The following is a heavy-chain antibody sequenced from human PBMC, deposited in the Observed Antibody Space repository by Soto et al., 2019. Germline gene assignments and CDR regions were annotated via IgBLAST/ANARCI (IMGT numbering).Heavy chain of an antibody. D-gene: IGHD2-15*01. Sequence: SETLSLTCSVSGDSISTVDYFWAWIRQPPGQALEYIGYIYKSTTTYYNPSFEGRVAISLDTSKSQFSLTVTSVTAADTAVYFCARGRYCLTGRCFPNWFDSWGQGTLVTVSS. V-gene: IGHV4-30-4*01. CDR2: IYKSTTT. CDR1: GDSISTVDYF. J-gene: IGHJ5*01. CDR3: ARGRYCLTGRCFPNWFDS.